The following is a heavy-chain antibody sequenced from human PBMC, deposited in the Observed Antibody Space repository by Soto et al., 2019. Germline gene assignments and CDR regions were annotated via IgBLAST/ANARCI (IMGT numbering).Heavy chain of an antibody. CDR1: GYTFTTDL. V-gene: IGHV1-3*01. Sequence: QVQLVQSGPEVKKPGASVKVSCKASGYTFTTDLMHWVRQAPGQRLERVGSIHGGSGSTKSSQKLQGRLTMTRDSAASAAYMELSSLRSDDTVIYYCAREFFDFPTGYRYFDYWGQGTLVTVSS. D-gene: IGHD3-3*01. CDR3: AREFFDFPTGYRYFDY. CDR2: IHGGSGST. J-gene: IGHJ4*02.